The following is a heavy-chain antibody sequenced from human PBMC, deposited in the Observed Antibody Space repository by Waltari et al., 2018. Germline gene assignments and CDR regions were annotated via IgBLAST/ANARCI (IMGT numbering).Heavy chain of an antibody. CDR3: ARQATDTYYYYYMDV. CDR2: ISYSGST. D-gene: IGHD2-21*02. CDR1: GGSITTTPSY. V-gene: IGHV4-39*01. Sequence: QLQLQESGPGLVKPSETLSLTCTVPGGSITTTPSYSGWIRQPPGKGLEWIGSISYSGSTSYNPSLNSRVTMSVDTSKNQFSLKLNSVTAADTAVYYCARQATDTYYYYYMDVWGKGTTVTVSS. J-gene: IGHJ6*03.